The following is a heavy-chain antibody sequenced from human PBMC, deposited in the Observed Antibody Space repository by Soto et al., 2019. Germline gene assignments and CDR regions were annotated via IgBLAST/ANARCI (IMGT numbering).Heavy chain of an antibody. CDR3: ARDYYGSGRLNAHNWFDP. CDR1: GYAFTSYS. V-gene: IGHV1-18*01. D-gene: IGHD3-10*01. Sequence: GASVKVSCKASGYAFTSYSISWVRQAPGQGLEWMGWISAYNGNTNYAQKLQGRVTMTTDTSTSTAYMELRSLRSDDTAVYYCARDYYGSGRLNAHNWFDPWGQGTLVTVSS. J-gene: IGHJ5*02. CDR2: ISAYNGNT.